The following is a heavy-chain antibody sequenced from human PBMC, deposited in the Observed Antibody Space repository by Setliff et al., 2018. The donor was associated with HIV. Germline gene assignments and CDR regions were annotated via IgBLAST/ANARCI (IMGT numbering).Heavy chain of an antibody. V-gene: IGHV1-69*05. CDR1: GGAFSSYA. CDR3: ARADSSNRYHVDY. Sequence: GASVKVSCKASGGAFSSYALSWVRQAPGQGLEWMGGIIPIFGTANYAQKFQGRVTITTDESTSTAYMELSSLRSEDTAVYYCARADSSNRYHVDYWGQGTLVTVSS. CDR2: IIPIFGTA. J-gene: IGHJ4*02. D-gene: IGHD6-13*01.